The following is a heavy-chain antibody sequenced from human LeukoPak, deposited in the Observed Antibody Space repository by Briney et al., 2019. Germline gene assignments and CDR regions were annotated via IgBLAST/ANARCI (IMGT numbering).Heavy chain of an antibody. CDR3: ARVSQRRYSYGLMK. CDR1: GASISPDY. V-gene: IGHV4-59*01. CDR2: IHYSGRT. Sequence: SETLSLTCTVSGASISPDYWSWIRQPPGKGLQFIGYIHYSGRTNYNPSLTSRVSISVDTSKNQFSLKLISATAADTAVYYCARVSQRRYSYGLMKWGQGTLVTVSS. J-gene: IGHJ4*02. D-gene: IGHD5-18*01.